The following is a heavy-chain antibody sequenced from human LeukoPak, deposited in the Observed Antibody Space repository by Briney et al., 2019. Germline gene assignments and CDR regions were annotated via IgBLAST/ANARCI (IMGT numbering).Heavy chain of an antibody. Sequence: SVKVSCKASGGTFSSYAISWVRQAPGQGLEWMGRIIPILGIANYAQKFQGRVTITADKSTSTAYMELSSLRSEDTAVYYCASRGPTYYYGSGSYYNGAFDIWGQGTMVTVSS. J-gene: IGHJ3*02. CDR1: GGTFSSYA. V-gene: IGHV1-69*04. CDR2: IIPILGIA. D-gene: IGHD3-10*01. CDR3: ASRGPTYYYGSGSYYNGAFDI.